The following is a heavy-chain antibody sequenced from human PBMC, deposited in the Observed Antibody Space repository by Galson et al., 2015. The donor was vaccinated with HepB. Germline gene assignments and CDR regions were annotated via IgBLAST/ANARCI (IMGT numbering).Heavy chain of an antibody. D-gene: IGHD3-10*01. Sequence: LRLSCAASGFSFSNYNMNWVRQAPGKGLEWLAVISYDGYNKYYLESAKGRFTVSRDNSKNTLYLQMNSLKTEDTAVYYCTTIEKRRSLTNFYGSGSSDYWGQGTLVTVFS. V-gene: IGHV3-30*03. J-gene: IGHJ4*02. CDR3: TTIEKRRSLTNFYGSGSSDY. CDR2: ISYDGYNK. CDR1: GFSFSNYN.